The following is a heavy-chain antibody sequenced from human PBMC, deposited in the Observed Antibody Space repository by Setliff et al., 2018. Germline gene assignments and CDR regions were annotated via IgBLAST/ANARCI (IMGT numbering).Heavy chain of an antibody. CDR2: INPNSGGT. V-gene: IGHV1-2*04. CDR3: ARGPSNYDLLTGCDC. Sequence: GASVKVSCKASGYTFTSYDINWVRQATGQGLEWMGWINPNSGGTNYAQKFQGWVTMTRDTSITAAYMELSRLRSDDSAVYYCARGPSNYDLLTGCDCWGQGTLVTVSS. CDR1: GYTFTSYD. D-gene: IGHD3-9*01. J-gene: IGHJ4*02.